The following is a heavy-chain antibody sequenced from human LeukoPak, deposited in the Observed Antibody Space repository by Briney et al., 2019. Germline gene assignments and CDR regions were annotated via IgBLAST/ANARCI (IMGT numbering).Heavy chain of an antibody. CDR3: ARSYGDYVPFDY. Sequence: GGSLRLSCAASGFTFSSYSMNWVRQAPGKGLEWVSSISSSSSYIYYADSVKGRFTISRDNAKNSLYLQMNSLRAEDTAVYYCARSYGDYVPFDYWGQGTVVTVSS. CDR1: GFTFSSYS. D-gene: IGHD4-17*01. V-gene: IGHV3-21*01. CDR2: ISSSSSYI. J-gene: IGHJ4*02.